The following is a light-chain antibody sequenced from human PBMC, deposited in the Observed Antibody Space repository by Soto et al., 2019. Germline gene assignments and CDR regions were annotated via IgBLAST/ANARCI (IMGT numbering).Light chain of an antibody. V-gene: IGKV3-15*01. Sequence: EMGMTQSPATLSVSPGESATLSCRASQSVSSNLVWYQQKPGQAPRLLIFGASTRATGIPARFSGSGSGTEFTLTISSLQSEDFAVFYCQQYHQWPFTFGPGTKVDIK. J-gene: IGKJ3*01. CDR2: GAS. CDR1: QSVSSN. CDR3: QQYHQWPFT.